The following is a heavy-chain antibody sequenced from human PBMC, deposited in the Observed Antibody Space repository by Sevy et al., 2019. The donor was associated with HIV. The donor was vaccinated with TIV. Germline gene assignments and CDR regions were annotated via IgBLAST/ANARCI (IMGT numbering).Heavy chain of an antibody. CDR1: GFTFSTYG. CDR2: IRFDGTIK. D-gene: IGHD2-2*01. Sequence: GGCLRLSCAASGFTFSTYGMHWVRQAPGKGLEWVAFIRFDGTIKYYTDSVKGRSTISRDNSKNTLYLQMNSLRAEDTAVYFCAKVLHIVVVPAAIDYYYGMDVWGQGTTVTVSS. CDR3: AKVLHIVVVPAAIDYYYGMDV. V-gene: IGHV3-30*02. J-gene: IGHJ6*02.